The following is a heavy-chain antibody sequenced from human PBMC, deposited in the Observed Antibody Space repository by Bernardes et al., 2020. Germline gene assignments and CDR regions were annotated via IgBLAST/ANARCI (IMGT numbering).Heavy chain of an antibody. CDR1: GYTLTELS. Sequence: ASMKVSCKVSGYTLTELSMHWVRQAPGKGLECMGGFDPEDGETIYAQKFQGRVTMTEDTSTDTAYMELSSLRSEDTAVYYCAISGYSSSWYHANYYYGMDVWGKGTTVTVSS. CDR3: AISGYSSSWYHANYYYGMDV. J-gene: IGHJ6*04. V-gene: IGHV1-24*01. CDR2: FDPEDGET. D-gene: IGHD6-13*01.